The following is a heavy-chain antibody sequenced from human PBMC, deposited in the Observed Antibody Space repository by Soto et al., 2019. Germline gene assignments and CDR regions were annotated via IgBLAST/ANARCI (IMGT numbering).Heavy chain of an antibody. CDR3: AGMPYTSGLRFDP. V-gene: IGHV4-30-2*01. D-gene: IGHD6-19*01. Sequence: TLSLTCNMSGDSYSISTYSWSWIRQPPGKALQWIGFIYQSGVTSYNPSLASRVSISLDRSNNQCSLKLKSVTAADTAVYFCAGMPYTSGLRFDPWGPGTLVTV. J-gene: IGHJ5*02. CDR1: GDSYSISTYS. CDR2: IYQSGVT.